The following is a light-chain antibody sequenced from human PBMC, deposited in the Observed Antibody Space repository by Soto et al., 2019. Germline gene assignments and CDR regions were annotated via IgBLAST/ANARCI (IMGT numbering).Light chain of an antibody. V-gene: IGKV1-39*01. Sequence: DIQITQSPSSVCASVGDRVTITCRASQSISSYLNWYQQKPGKAPKLLIYAASSLQSGVPSRFSGSGSRTDFTLPISSLPPEDFATYYCQQSYRTTHTFGGGTKVDIK. CDR3: QQSYRTTHT. CDR1: QSISSY. J-gene: IGKJ4*01. CDR2: AAS.